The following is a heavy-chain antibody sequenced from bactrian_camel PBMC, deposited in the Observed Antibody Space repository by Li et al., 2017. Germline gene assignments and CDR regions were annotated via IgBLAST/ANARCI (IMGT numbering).Heavy chain of an antibody. CDR1: GYADKRFC. Sequence: QVQLVESGGGQVEAGGSLRLSCAASGYADKRFCIGWVRQAPGQEREGVAAIDTAGAATYTYSVQGRFTISKDNAKNTLYLQMNNLTPEDTAMYYCATGIRVRASLLHEANFDYWGQG. CDR3: ATGIRVRASLLHEANFDY. CDR2: IDTAGAAT. V-gene: IGHV3S1*01. J-gene: IGHJ4*01. D-gene: IGHD2*01.